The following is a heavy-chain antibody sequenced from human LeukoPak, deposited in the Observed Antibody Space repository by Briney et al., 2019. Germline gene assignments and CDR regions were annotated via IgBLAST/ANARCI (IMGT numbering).Heavy chain of an antibody. J-gene: IGHJ4*02. Sequence: PERSLRLSCAASGFTFSSYPMHWVRQAPGKGLEWVSSISSSSSSIYYADSVKGRFTISRDNTKKSLYLQMNSLRAEDTAVYYCAREGATAGSGYYFDYWGQGSLVTVSS. V-gene: IGHV3-21*01. CDR3: AREGATAGSGYYFDY. D-gene: IGHD6-13*01. CDR1: GFTFSSYP. CDR2: ISSSSSSI.